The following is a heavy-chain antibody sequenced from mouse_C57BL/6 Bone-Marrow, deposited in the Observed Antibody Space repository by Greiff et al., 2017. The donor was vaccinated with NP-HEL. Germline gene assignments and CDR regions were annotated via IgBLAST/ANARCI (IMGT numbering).Heavy chain of an antibody. CDR3: ARWEYDGAY. J-gene: IGHJ3*01. V-gene: IGHV1-18*01. Sequence: EVQLQQSGPELVKPGASVKIPCKASGYTFTDYNMDWVKQSHGKSLEWIGDINPNNGGTIYNQKFKGKATLTVDKSSSTAYMELRSLTSEDTAVYYCARWEYDGAYWGQGTLVTVSA. D-gene: IGHD2-3*01. CDR2: INPNNGGT. CDR1: GYTFTDYN.